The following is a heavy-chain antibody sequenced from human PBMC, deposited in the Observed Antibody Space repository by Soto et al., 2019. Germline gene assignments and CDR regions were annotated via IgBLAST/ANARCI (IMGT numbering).Heavy chain of an antibody. CDR1: GGSMRNYF. D-gene: IGHD6-13*01. V-gene: IGHV4-59*01. Sequence: SETLSLTCTVSGGSMRNYFWTWIRQPPGKGLEWIGYIHYSGTTSFFPSYNPSRRSRVTISEDTSKNQFSLKLLSVTTADTAVYFCAAGEASSRNLAPYYLDFWGQGTLVTVSS. CDR3: AAGEASSRNLAPYYLDF. CDR2: IHYSGTT. J-gene: IGHJ4*02.